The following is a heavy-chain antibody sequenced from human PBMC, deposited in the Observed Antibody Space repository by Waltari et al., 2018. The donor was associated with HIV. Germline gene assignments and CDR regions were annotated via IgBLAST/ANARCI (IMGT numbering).Heavy chain of an antibody. J-gene: IGHJ4*02. Sequence: EVQLVESGGGLVKPGGSLRLSCAASGFTFSRYSMNWVRQDPGKGLEWFSSISSSSSYIYYADSVKGRFTISRDNAKNSLYLQMNSLRAEDTAVYYCARDSGPYYYDSSGYASFDYWGQGTLVTVSS. CDR1: GFTFSRYS. V-gene: IGHV3-21*01. D-gene: IGHD3-22*01. CDR2: ISSSSSYI. CDR3: ARDSGPYYYDSSGYASFDY.